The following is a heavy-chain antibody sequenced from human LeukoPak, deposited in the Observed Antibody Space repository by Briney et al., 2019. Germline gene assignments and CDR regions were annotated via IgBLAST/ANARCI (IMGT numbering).Heavy chain of an antibody. CDR3: ASRGSGSYYEYYYYMDV. J-gene: IGHJ6*03. CDR2: INPNSGGT. V-gene: IGHV1-2*02. D-gene: IGHD3-10*01. CDR1: GYTFTGYY. Sequence: GASVKVSCKASGYTFTGYYMHWVRQAPGQGLEWMGWINPNSGGTNYAQKFQGRVTMTRDTSISTAYMELSSLRSEDTAVYYCASRGSGSYYEYYYYMDVWGKGTTVTVSS.